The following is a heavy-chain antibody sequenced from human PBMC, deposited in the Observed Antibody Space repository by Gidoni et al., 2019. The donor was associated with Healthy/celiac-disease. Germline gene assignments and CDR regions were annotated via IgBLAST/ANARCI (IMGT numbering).Heavy chain of an antibody. D-gene: IGHD6-19*01. CDR1: GGSISSYA. V-gene: IGHV4-59*08. CDR2: IYYSGST. Sequence: QVQLQEAGPGLVKPSETLSLTGTVSGGSISSYAWSWIRQPPGKGLEWIGYIYYSGSTNYNPSLKSRVTISVDTSKNQFSLKLSSVTAADTAVYYCARWILAKSSGWSGDWFDPWGQGTLVTVSS. J-gene: IGHJ5*02. CDR3: ARWILAKSSGWSGDWFDP.